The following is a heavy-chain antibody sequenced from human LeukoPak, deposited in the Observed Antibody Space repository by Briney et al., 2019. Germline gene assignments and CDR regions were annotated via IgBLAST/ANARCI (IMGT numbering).Heavy chain of an antibody. CDR2: IYYSGST. D-gene: IGHD5-18*01. V-gene: IGHV4-61*08. Sequence: SETLSLTCTVSGGSISSGGYYWSWIRQHPGKGLEWIGYIYYSGSTNYNPSLKSRVTISVDTSKKQFSLKLRTATAADTAVYYCARIEAVTRGYNHAYYFDYWGQGTLVTVSS. CDR3: ARIEAVTRGYNHAYYFDY. J-gene: IGHJ4*02. CDR1: GGSISSGGYY.